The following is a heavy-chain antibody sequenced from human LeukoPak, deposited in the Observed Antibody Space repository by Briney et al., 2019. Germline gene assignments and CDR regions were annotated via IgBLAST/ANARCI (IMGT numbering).Heavy chain of an antibody. D-gene: IGHD2-15*01. J-gene: IGHJ6*03. CDR3: ARMRGGGIGYSNYMDV. Sequence: SETLSLTCAVFGGSFSDYFWSWIRQPPGKGLEWIGEIDHSGGTNCNPSLKSRVTISVDTSKNQFSLKLTSVTAADAAVYYCARMRGGGIGYSNYMDVWGKGTTVIVSS. CDR1: GGSFSDYF. CDR2: IDHSGGT. V-gene: IGHV4-34*01.